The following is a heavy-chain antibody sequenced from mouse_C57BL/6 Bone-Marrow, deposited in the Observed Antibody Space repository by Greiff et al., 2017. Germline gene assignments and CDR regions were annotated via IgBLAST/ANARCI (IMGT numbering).Heavy chain of an antibody. V-gene: IGHV1-69*01. CDR2: IDPSDSYT. CDR3: ARDYRTAYYAMDY. D-gene: IGHD2-4*01. CDR1: GYTFTSYW. Sequence: VQLQQPGAELVMPGASVKLSCKASGYTFTSYWMHWVKQRPGQGLAWIGEIDPSDSYTNYNQKFKGKSTLTVDKSSSTAYMQLSSLTTEDSAVYYCARDYRTAYYAMDYWGQGTSVTVSS. J-gene: IGHJ4*01.